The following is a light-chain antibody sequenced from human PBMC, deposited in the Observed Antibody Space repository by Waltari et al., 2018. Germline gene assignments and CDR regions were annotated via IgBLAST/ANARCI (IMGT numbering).Light chain of an antibody. CDR3: LQASSFPLT. CDR2: DAS. Sequence: DIVMTQSPSFVPASVGDRVTITCRASQGISIWLAWYQQKPGRAPKLLIYDASRLQSGVPSRFSGSGSGTDFILTISSLQPEDFATYYCLQASSFPLTLGGGTKVEIK. V-gene: IGKV1-12*01. CDR1: QGISIW. J-gene: IGKJ4*01.